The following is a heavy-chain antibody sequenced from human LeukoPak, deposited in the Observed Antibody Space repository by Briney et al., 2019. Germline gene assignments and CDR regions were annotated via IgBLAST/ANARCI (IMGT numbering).Heavy chain of an antibody. CDR1: GYTFTSYG. CDR3: ARGYFDWLLPRREADAFDI. D-gene: IGHD3-9*01. V-gene: IGHV1-18*01. J-gene: IGHJ3*02. CDR2: ISAYNGNT. Sequence: GASVKVSCKASGYTFTSYGISWVRQAPGQGLEWMGWISAYNGNTNYAQKLQGRVTMTTDTSTSTAYMELRSLRSDDTAVYYCARGYFDWLLPRREADAFDIWGQGTMVTVSS.